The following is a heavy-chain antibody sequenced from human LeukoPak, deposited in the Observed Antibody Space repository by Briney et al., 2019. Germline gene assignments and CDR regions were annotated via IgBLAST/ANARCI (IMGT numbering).Heavy chain of an antibody. D-gene: IGHD3-22*01. CDR1: GLIFSTYN. CDR2: ISTGSNHI. CDR3: ARRDSGXYCFDX. V-gene: IGHV3-21*06. J-gene: IGHJ4*02. Sequence: GGSLRLSCAASGLIFSTYNMNWVRQAPGKGLEWVSSISTGSNHIFYADSVKGRFTISRENAKNSLYLQMNSLRAGDTAVYYCARRDSGXYCFDXWXQGTLVTVSS.